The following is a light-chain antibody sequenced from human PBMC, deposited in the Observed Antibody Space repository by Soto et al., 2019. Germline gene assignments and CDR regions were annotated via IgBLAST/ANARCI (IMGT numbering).Light chain of an antibody. CDR2: WAS. Sequence: DIVMTQSPNSLAVSLGGRATINCKSSQSILSGSTGKDYLAWYQQRPGQPPKLLFYWASTRESGVPDRFSASGSETVFTLTISSLQAEDVAVYYCQEYYSFPFSFGGGTKVDIK. CDR1: QSILSGSTGKDY. CDR3: QEYYSFPFS. V-gene: IGKV4-1*01. J-gene: IGKJ4*01.